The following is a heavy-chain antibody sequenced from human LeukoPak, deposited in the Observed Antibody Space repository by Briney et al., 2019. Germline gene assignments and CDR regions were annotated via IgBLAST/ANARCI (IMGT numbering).Heavy chain of an antibody. Sequence: ASVKVSCKASGYTFNRYGISWVRQAPGQGLEWMGWINVYNGKTDYAQKLQGRVTMTTDTSTSTANMELRSLRSDDTAVYYCARDRQYDFWSGYYAGGRYYYMDVWGKGTTVIVSS. J-gene: IGHJ6*03. D-gene: IGHD3-3*01. CDR3: ARDRQYDFWSGYYAGGRYYYMDV. V-gene: IGHV1-18*01. CDR2: INVYNGKT. CDR1: GYTFNRYG.